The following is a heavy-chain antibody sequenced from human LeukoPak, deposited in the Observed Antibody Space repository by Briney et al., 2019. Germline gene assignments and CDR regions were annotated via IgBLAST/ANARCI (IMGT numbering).Heavy chain of an antibody. CDR3: ARETSQKGAHYMDV. Sequence: SDPLSLTRSVPGRPISTSNYYWGWLRHPPGTGLEWIENIYYSGSTYYSPSLKSRVTISLDTSRNQFSLKLTSVAAAETGVYYCARETSQKGAHYMDVWGKGTTVTISS. CDR1: GRPISTSNYY. J-gene: IGHJ6*03. D-gene: IGHD1-26*01. V-gene: IGHV4-39*07. CDR2: IYYSGST.